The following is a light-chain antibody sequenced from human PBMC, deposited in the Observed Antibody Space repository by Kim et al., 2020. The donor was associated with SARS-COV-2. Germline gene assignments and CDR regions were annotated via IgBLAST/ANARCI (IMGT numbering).Light chain of an antibody. V-gene: IGLV6-57*04. J-gene: IGLJ3*02. CDR2: EDN. Sequence: NFMLTQPHSVSESPGKTVTISCTRSSGSIASNYVQWYQPRPGSAPTTVIYEDNQRPSGVPDRFSGSIDSSSNSASLTISGLKTEDEADYYCQSYDSSSWVFGGGTQLTVL. CDR1: SGSIASNY. CDR3: QSYDSSSWV.